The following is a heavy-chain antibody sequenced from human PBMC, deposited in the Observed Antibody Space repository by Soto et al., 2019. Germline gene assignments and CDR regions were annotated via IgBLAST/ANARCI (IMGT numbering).Heavy chain of an antibody. Sequence: ASVKVCCKDSGYTLTSYGISWVRQAPGQGLEWMGWISAYNGNTNYAQKLQGRVTMTTDTSTSTAYMELRSLRSDDTAVYYCARAYYDFWSGYYTLYYYYMDVWGKGTTVTVS. CDR1: GYTLTSYG. D-gene: IGHD3-3*01. V-gene: IGHV1-18*01. CDR3: ARAYYDFWSGYYTLYYYYMDV. J-gene: IGHJ6*03. CDR2: ISAYNGNT.